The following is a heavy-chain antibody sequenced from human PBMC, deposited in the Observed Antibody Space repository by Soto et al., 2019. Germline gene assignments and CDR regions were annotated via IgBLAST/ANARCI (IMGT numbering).Heavy chain of an antibody. Sequence: GESLKISCKGSGYSFTSYWINWVRQMPGKGLEWMGRIDPSDSYTNYSPSFQGHVTISADKSTRTAYLQMNSLRAEDTAVYYCAKSLGGDMVRGVMGTKPDYYYYGMDVWGQGTTVTVSS. V-gene: IGHV5-10-1*01. CDR1: GYSFTSYW. CDR3: AKSLGGDMVRGVMGTKPDYYYYGMDV. D-gene: IGHD3-10*01. J-gene: IGHJ6*02. CDR2: IDPSDSYT.